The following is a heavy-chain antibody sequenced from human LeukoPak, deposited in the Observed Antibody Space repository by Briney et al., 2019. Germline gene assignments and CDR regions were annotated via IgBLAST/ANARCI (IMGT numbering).Heavy chain of an antibody. D-gene: IGHD3-10*01. Sequence: SETLSLTCTVSGGSISSYYWSWIRQPPGKGLEWIGYIYYSGSTNYNPSLKSRVTISVDTSKNQFSLKLSSVTAADTAVYYCARVWFGERYYYYYYYMDVWGEGTTVTVSS. CDR1: GGSISSYY. J-gene: IGHJ6*03. V-gene: IGHV4-59*08. CDR3: ARVWFGERYYYYYYYMDV. CDR2: IYYSGST.